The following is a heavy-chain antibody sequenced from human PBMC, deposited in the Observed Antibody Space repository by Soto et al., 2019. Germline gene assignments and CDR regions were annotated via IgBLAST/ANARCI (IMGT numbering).Heavy chain of an antibody. CDR3: ARHYGDGYDYVDY. J-gene: IGHJ4*02. Sequence: SETLSLTCTVSGWSINTYYWSWIRQPPGKGLEWIGYIYYRANPNYNPSLKSRVTISQDTSKNQFSLKLSSVTAADTAVYYCARHYGDGYDYVDYWGQGTLVTVS. D-gene: IGHD5-12*01. V-gene: IGHV4-59*08. CDR1: GWSINTYY. CDR2: IYYRANP.